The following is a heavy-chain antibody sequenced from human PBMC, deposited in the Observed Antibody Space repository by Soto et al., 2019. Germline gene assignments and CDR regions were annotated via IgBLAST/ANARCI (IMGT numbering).Heavy chain of an antibody. Sequence: EVQLVESGGGVVQPGGSLRLSCVASGFTFSGDWMHWVRQAAGKGLMWVSRINMDGTSTNYADSVKGRFTISRDNAKNTLYLQMNSLRVDDTAVYYCARGPRGLYHHEYWGLGALVTVS. J-gene: IGHJ4*02. V-gene: IGHV3-74*01. CDR1: GFTFSGDW. D-gene: IGHD2-2*01. CDR2: INMDGTST. CDR3: ARGPRGLYHHEY.